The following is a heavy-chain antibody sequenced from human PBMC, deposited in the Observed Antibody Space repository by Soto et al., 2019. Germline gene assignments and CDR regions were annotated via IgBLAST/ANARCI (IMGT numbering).Heavy chain of an antibody. V-gene: IGHV2-5*01. D-gene: IGHD6-6*01. CDR3: ARGLAALPVFAFDI. CDR2: IYWNDDK. J-gene: IGHJ3*02. CDR1: GISLSTSGVG. Sequence: QITLKGSGPTLVKPTQTLTLTCTLSGISLSTSGVGLGWIRQTPGKALEWLALIYWNDDKHYNPSLKTRLTITTATSHTQAVLTMTTVDPVDTATYYCARGLAALPVFAFDIWDQGTVVTVSP.